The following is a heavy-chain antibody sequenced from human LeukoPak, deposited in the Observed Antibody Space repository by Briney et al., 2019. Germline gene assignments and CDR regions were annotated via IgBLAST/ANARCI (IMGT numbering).Heavy chain of an antibody. V-gene: IGHV3-7*01. Sequence: PGGSLRLSCAVSAASSASGFTFDNHWMPWVRQAPGKGLEWVANIKQDGSETHYVDSVKGRFIISRDNVENSLYLQMNSLRVEDTAVYYRGRTGDLSDYWGQGTLVTVSS. J-gene: IGHJ4*02. CDR3: GRTGDLSDY. CDR2: IKQDGSET. D-gene: IGHD7-27*01. CDR1: GFTFDNHW.